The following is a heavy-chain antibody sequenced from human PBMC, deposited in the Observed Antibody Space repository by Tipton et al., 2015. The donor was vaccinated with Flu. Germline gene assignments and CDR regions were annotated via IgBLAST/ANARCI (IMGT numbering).Heavy chain of an antibody. CDR3: AKTRITMVQGVIPYFDY. V-gene: IGHV3-9*01. CDR2: ITENSDIV. D-gene: IGHD3-10*01. J-gene: IGHJ4*02. Sequence: RSLRLSCAGGTFGFESRAMHWVRQRPGKGLEWVSGITENSDIVAYAVPVKGRFTISRDKSENTLSLQMNSLRAEDTAVYYCAKTRITMVQGVIPYFDYWGQGTLGTVSS. CDR1: TFGFESRA.